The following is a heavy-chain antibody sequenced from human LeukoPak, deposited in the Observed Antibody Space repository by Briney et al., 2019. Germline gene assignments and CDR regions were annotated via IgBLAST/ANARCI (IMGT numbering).Heavy chain of an antibody. CDR2: IIPILGIA. CDR1: GGTFSSYA. CDR3: ARGQSDDRYSYGPDY. V-gene: IGHV1-69*04. Sequence: EASVKVSCKASGGTFSSYAISWVRQAPGQGLEWMGRIIPILGIANYAQKFQGRVTITADKSTSTAYMELSSLRSEDTAVYYCARGQSDDRYSYGPDYWGQGTLVTVSS. D-gene: IGHD5-18*01. J-gene: IGHJ4*02.